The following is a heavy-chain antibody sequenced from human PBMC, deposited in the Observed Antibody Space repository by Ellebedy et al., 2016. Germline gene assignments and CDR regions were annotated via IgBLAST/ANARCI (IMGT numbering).Heavy chain of an antibody. D-gene: IGHD4-11*01. CDR1: GGTFSSYA. CDR2: IIPIFGTA. V-gene: IGHV1-69*13. CDR3: ASTTGYTVTTDY. J-gene: IGHJ4*02. Sequence: ASVKVSCKASGGTFSSYAISWVRQAPGQGLEWMGGIIPIFGTANYAQKFQGRVTFTADESTSTAYMELSSLRSEDTAVYYCASTTGYTVTTDYWGQGTLVTVSS.